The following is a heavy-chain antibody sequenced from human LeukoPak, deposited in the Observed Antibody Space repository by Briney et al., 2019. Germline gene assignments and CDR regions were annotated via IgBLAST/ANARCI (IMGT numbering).Heavy chain of an antibody. V-gene: IGHV4-4*09. CDR3: ARHVPVQYYYDSSGSLDY. J-gene: IGHJ4*02. D-gene: IGHD3-22*01. CDR1: GGSVSSYY. Sequence: PSETLSLTCTVSGGSVSSYYWSWIRQPPGKGLEWIGYIYTSGSTNYNPSLKSRVTISVDTSKNQFSLKLSPVTAADTAVYYCARHVPVQYYYDSSGSLDYWGQGTLVTVSS. CDR2: IYTSGST.